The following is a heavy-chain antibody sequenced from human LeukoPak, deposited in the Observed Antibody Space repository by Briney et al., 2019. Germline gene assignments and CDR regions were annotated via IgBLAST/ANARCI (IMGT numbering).Heavy chain of an antibody. CDR1: GYSFTSYW. CDR3: ATLVGYGSFFDY. V-gene: IGHV5-51*01. D-gene: IGHD3-10*01. Sequence: GESLKISCKGSGYSFTSYWIGWVRHVPGKGLEYMGIIYPGDSDTRYSPSFQGQVTISADKSISTAYPQWSSLKASGTAMYYCATLVGYGSFFDYWGQGTLVTVSS. CDR2: IYPGDSDT. J-gene: IGHJ4*02.